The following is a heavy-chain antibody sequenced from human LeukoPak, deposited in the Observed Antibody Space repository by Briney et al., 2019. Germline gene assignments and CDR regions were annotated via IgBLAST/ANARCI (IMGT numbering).Heavy chain of an antibody. Sequence: GGSLRLSCAASGFTFSSYGMHWVRQPQGEGLEWVAVTSYDGSKKSSAESVKGRFTISRDNSKNTLYLQMNSLRPEDTAVYFCARANGQLWTTPDYWGQGTLVTISS. CDR3: ARANGQLWTTPDY. V-gene: IGHV3-30*03. D-gene: IGHD5-18*01. CDR2: TSYDGSKK. J-gene: IGHJ4*02. CDR1: GFTFSSYG.